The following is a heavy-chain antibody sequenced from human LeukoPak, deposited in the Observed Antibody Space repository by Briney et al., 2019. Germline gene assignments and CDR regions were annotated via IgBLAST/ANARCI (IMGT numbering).Heavy chain of an antibody. D-gene: IGHD6-19*01. J-gene: IGHJ4*02. CDR2: ISSSGSAI. Sequence: PGGSLSLSCAVSGFTFSSYEMNWVRQAPGKGLEWVSKISSSGSAIYYADSVKGRFTISRDNAKSTLYLQMNSLRVEDTAVYYCARGGSLGYWGQGTLVTVSS. CDR1: GFTFSSYE. CDR3: ARGGSLGY. V-gene: IGHV3-48*03.